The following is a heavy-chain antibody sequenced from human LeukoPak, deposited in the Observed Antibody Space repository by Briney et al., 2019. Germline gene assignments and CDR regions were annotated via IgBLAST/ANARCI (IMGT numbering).Heavy chain of an antibody. Sequence: GGSLRLSCAASGFTFSSHGMHWVRQAPGKGLEWVAFIRYDGSNKYYADSVKGRFTISRDNSKNTLYLQMNSLRAEDTAVYYCAKVYGSGSYSSYIDYWGQGTLVTVSS. CDR2: IRYDGSNK. J-gene: IGHJ4*02. V-gene: IGHV3-30*02. CDR1: GFTFSSHG. D-gene: IGHD3-10*01. CDR3: AKVYGSGSYSSYIDY.